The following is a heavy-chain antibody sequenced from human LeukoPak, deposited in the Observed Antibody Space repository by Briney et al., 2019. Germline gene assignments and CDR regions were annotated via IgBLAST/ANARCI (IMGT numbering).Heavy chain of an antibody. Sequence: SETLSLTCTVSGGSISSYYWSWIRQPPGKGLEWIGYIYYSGSTNYNPSLQSRVTTSLDTSTNQLSLHLSSVTAADTAVYYCARGHTARDYVGYYLPYWGQGTPATLSP. CDR2: IYYSGST. V-gene: IGHV4-59*01. CDR1: GGSISSYY. D-gene: IGHD4-23*01. CDR3: ARGHTARDYVGYYLPY. J-gene: IGHJ4*02.